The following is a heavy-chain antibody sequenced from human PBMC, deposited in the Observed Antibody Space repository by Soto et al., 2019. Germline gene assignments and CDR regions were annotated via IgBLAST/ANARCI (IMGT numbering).Heavy chain of an antibody. Sequence: GASVKVSCRASGYPFTGYYMHWVRHAPGQGLEWMGIINPSGGSTSYAQKFQGRVTMTRDTSTSTVYMELSSLRSEDTAVYYCARDLGTYYYDSSGHLMVWYGMDVWGQGTTVTVSS. D-gene: IGHD3-22*01. V-gene: IGHV1-46*01. J-gene: IGHJ6*02. CDR1: GYPFTGYY. CDR3: ARDLGTYYYDSSGHLMVWYGMDV. CDR2: INPSGGST.